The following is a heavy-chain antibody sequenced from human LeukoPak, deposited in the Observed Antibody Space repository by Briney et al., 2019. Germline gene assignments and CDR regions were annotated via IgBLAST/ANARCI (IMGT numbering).Heavy chain of an antibody. CDR3: ARDHLGGWALEY. J-gene: IGHJ4*02. D-gene: IGHD6-19*01. V-gene: IGHV3-7*01. CDR1: GFTFNSYA. Sequence: GGSLRLSCAASGFTFNSYAMSWVRQAPGKGLEWLASIKTDGSDMYYEDSVKGRFTISRDNTKKSLYLQMNSLRAEDTAVYYCARDHLGGWALEYWGQGTLVTVSS. CDR2: IKTDGSDM.